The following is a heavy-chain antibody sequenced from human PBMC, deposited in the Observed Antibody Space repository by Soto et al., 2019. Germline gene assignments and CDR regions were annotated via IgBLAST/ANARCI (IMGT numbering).Heavy chain of an antibody. CDR2: ISAHNGNT. CDR3: ARGRYGDY. D-gene: IGHD1-1*01. V-gene: IGHV1-18*01. Sequence: QVHLVQSGAEVKKPGASVQVSCKGSGYIFTTYGITWVRQAPGQGLDWMGWISAHNGNTNYAQKLQGRVTVTSDTSTSTAYMELRNLRSDDTAVYYCARGRYGDYWGQGALVTVSS. CDR1: GYIFTTYG. J-gene: IGHJ4*02.